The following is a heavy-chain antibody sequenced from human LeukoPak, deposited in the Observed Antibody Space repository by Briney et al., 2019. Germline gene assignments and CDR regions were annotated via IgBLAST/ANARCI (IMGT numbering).Heavy chain of an antibody. CDR2: ISNDGSNK. CDR3: ARGRTSSWYFDY. Sequence: PGGSLRLSCAASGFTFSNYGIHWVRQAPGKGLEWVAVISNDGSNKYYADSVKGRFTISRDNAKNSLSLQMNSLRDEDTAVYYCARGRTSSWYFDYWGQGTLVTVSS. D-gene: IGHD6-13*01. V-gene: IGHV3-30*03. CDR1: GFTFSNYG. J-gene: IGHJ4*02.